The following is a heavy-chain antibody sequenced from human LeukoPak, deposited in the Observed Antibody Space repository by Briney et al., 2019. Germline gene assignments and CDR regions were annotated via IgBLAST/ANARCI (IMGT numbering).Heavy chain of an antibody. CDR1: GYTLTELS. CDR2: FDPEDGET. J-gene: IGHJ4*02. D-gene: IGHD3-10*01. Sequence: ASVKVSCKVSGYTLTELSMHWVRQAPGKGLEWMGGFDPEDGETIYAQKFQGRVTMTEDTSTDTAYMELSSLRSEDTAVYYCATVLYGSGSCYFDYWGQGTLVTVSS. CDR3: ATVLYGSGSCYFDY. V-gene: IGHV1-24*01.